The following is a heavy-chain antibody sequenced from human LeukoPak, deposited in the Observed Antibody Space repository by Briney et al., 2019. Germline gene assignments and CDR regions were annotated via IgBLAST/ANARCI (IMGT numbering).Heavy chain of an antibody. CDR1: GFTFTTYW. CDR3: ARDAVDTANAV. V-gene: IGHV3-74*01. J-gene: IGHJ6*02. Sequence: TGGSLRLSCAASGFTFTTYWMHWVRQAPGKGLVWVSHINSDGSIKSYADSVKGRFTISRDNAKNTLYLQMNSLRAEDTAVYYCARDAVDTANAVWGQGTTVTVSS. D-gene: IGHD5-18*01. CDR2: INSDGSIK.